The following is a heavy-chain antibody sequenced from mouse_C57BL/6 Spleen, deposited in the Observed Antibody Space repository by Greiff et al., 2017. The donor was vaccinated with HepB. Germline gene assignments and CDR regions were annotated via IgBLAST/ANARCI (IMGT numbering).Heavy chain of an antibody. CDR3: ARRRGGNYGYFDY. CDR1: GYAFSSSW. Sequence: SGPELVKPGASVKISCKASGYAFSSSWMNWVKQRPGKGLEWIGRIYPGDGDTNYNGKFKGKATLTADKSSSTAYMQLSSLTSEDSAVYFCARRRGGNYGYFDYWGQGTTLTVSS. V-gene: IGHV1-82*01. J-gene: IGHJ2*01. CDR2: IYPGDGDT. D-gene: IGHD2-1*01.